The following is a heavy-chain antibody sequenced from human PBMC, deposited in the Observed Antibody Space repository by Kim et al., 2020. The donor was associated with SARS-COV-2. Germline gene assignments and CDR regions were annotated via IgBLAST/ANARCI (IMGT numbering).Heavy chain of an antibody. CDR3: AKDTSYGDSSRGGAFDI. CDR2: ISGSGGST. V-gene: IGHV3-23*01. Sequence: GGSLRLSCAASGFTFSSYAMSWVRQAPGKGLEWVSAISGSGGSTYYADSVKGRFTISRDNSKNTLYLQMNSLRAEDTAVYYCAKDTSYGDSSRGGAFDIWGQGTMVTVSS. J-gene: IGHJ3*02. D-gene: IGHD3-22*01. CDR1: GFTFSSYA.